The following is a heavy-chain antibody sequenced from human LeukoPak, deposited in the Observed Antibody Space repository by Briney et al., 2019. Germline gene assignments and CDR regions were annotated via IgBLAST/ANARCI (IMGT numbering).Heavy chain of an antibody. V-gene: IGHV4-30-4*01. CDR3: ARVFTGDLYFDY. J-gene: IGHJ4*02. Sequence: SETLSLTCTVSGGSISSGDYYWSWTRQPPGKGLEWIGYIYYSGSTYYNPSLKSRVTISVDTSKNQYSLKLSSVTAANTAVYYCARVFTGDLYFDYWGQGTLVTVSS. CDR2: IYYSGST. CDR1: GGSISSGDYY. D-gene: IGHD4-17*01.